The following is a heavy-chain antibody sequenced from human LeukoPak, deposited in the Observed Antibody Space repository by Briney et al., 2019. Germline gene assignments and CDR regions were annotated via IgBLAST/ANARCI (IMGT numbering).Heavy chain of an antibody. V-gene: IGHV3-30*04. D-gene: IGHD3-3*01. CDR1: GFTFSSYA. Sequence: TGGSLRLSCAASGFTFSSYAMHWVRQAPGKGLEWVAVISYDGSNKYYADSVKGRFTISRDNSKNTLYLQMNSLRAEDTAVYYCARDYDFWSGPDYWGQGTLVTVSS. CDR3: ARDYDFWSGPDY. J-gene: IGHJ4*02. CDR2: ISYDGSNK.